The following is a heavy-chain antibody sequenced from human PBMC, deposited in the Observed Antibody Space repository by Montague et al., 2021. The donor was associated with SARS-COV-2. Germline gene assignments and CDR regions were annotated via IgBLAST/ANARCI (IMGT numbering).Heavy chain of an antibody. CDR2: IRSKAYGGTT. CDR1: GFTFGDYA. D-gene: IGHD3-10*01. CDR3: TRDGLGTMVRGVIILRDDAFDI. Sequence: SLRLSCAASGFTFGDYAMSWVHQAPGKGLEWVGFIRSKAYGGTTEYAASVKGRFTISRDDSKSIAYLQMNSLKTEDTAVYYCTRDGLGTMVRGVIILRDDAFDIWGQGTMVTVSS. J-gene: IGHJ3*02. V-gene: IGHV3-49*04.